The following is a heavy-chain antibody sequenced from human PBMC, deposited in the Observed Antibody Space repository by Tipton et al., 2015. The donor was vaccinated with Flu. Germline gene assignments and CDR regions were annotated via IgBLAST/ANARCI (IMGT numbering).Heavy chain of an antibody. CDR2: IHHTGTT. D-gene: IGHD4-11*01. J-gene: IGHJ5*02. V-gene: IGHV4-38-2*01. CDR3: ARRDYSNYVSDPKNWFDP. Sequence: LRLSCSVSGDSIRSDFFWAWVRQAPGKGLQWIGNIHHTGTTYYNPSLTSRVTISVDRSKNQFSLKLRSVTATDTAVYYCARRDYSNYVSDPKNWFDPWGRGTLVTVSS. CDR1: GDSIRSDFF.